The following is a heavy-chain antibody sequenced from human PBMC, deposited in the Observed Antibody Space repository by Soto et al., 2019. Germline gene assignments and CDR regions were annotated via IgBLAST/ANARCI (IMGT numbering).Heavy chain of an antibody. D-gene: IGHD6-19*01. CDR3: AKGPHTNVGWPYYFES. J-gene: IGHJ4*02. V-gene: IGHV3-48*02. Sequence: GGSLRLSCVASGFSLANYPMNWVRQTPGKGLEWISYSSPRGDTIYYADSVEGRFTISRDNARNSLSLHMSSLRDEDSALYYCAKGPHTNVGWPYYFESWGQGVPVTVPS. CDR1: GFSLANYP. CDR2: SSPRGDTI.